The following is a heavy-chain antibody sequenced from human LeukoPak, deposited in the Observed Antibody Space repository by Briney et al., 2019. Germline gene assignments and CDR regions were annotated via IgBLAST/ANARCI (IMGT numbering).Heavy chain of an antibody. Sequence: SVKVSCKASGFTFTSSAMQWVRQARGQRLEWIGWIVVGSGNTNYGQKFQERVTITRDMSTSTAYMELSSLRSEDTAVYYCAANASYDSSPFDYWGQGTLVTVSS. CDR2: IVVGSGNT. D-gene: IGHD3-22*01. J-gene: IGHJ4*02. CDR3: AANASYDSSPFDY. CDR1: GFTFTSSA. V-gene: IGHV1-58*02.